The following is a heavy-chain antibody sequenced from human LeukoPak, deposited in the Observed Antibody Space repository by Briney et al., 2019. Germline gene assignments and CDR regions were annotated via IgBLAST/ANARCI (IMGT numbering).Heavy chain of an antibody. CDR2: MNPNSGNT. CDR1: GYTFTSYD. Sequence: ASVKVSCKASGYTFTSYDINWVRQATGQGLEWMGWMNPNSGNTGYAQKFQGRVTITRNTSISTAYMELSSLRSEATAVYYCARDRGYCSGGSCYSAPDYWGQGTLVTVSS. V-gene: IGHV1-8*03. J-gene: IGHJ4*02. CDR3: ARDRGYCSGGSCYSAPDY. D-gene: IGHD2-15*01.